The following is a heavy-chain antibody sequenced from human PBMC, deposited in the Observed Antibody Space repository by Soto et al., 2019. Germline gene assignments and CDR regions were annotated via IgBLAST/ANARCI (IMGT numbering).Heavy chain of an antibody. Sequence: SETLSLTCTVSGGSISSSSYYWGWIRQPPGKGLEWIGSIYYSGSTYYNPSLKSRVTISVDTSKNQFSLKLSSVTAADTAVYYCARPAVAGSYYYYGMDVWGQGTTVTVSS. J-gene: IGHJ6*02. CDR3: ARPAVAGSYYYYGMDV. D-gene: IGHD6-19*01. V-gene: IGHV4-39*01. CDR1: GGSISSSSYY. CDR2: IYYSGST.